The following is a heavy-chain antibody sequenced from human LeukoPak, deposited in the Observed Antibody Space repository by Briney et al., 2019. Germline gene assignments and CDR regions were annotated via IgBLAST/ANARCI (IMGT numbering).Heavy chain of an antibody. Sequence: SGTLSLTCAVSGGSIGSFNWWSWVRQSPGKGLEWIGEIYHGGSTNYNPSLKSRVAMSVDRSRNQFSLRLNSVTAADTAVYYCAKGEDYGSGTVHFAPWGQGTLVTVSS. CDR2: IYHGGST. D-gene: IGHD3-10*01. CDR1: GGSIGSFNW. V-gene: IGHV4-4*02. J-gene: IGHJ5*02. CDR3: AKGEDYGSGTVHFAP.